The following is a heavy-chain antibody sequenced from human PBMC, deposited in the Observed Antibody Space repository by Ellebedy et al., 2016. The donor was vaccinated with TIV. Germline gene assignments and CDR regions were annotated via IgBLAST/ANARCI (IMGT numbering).Heavy chain of an antibody. V-gene: IGHV6-1*01. J-gene: IGHJ4*02. Sequence: SETLSLTXAISGDSVSSDFSAWNWIRQSPSRGLEWLGRTYYRSKWYTDFAVSVMSRITINPDTSNNQFSLQLNSVTPEDTAMYYCARDRHLYCSITGCHSSSLDYWGQGTLVTVSS. CDR2: TYYRSKWYT. CDR1: GDSVSSDFSA. D-gene: IGHD2-2*01. CDR3: ARDRHLYCSITGCHSSSLDY.